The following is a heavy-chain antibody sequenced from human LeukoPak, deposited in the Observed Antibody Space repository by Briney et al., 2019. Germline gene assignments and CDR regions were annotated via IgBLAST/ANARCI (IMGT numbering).Heavy chain of an antibody. CDR2: INQDGSEK. CDR3: ARDHGFSYYYYYMDV. CDR1: GFTFSRYW. D-gene: IGHD3-3*01. Sequence: PGGSLRLSCAASGFTFSRYWMSWVRQAPGKGLAWVANINQDGSEKYYVDSVKGRFTISRDNAKNSVYLQMNRLRAEDTAVYYCARDHGFSYYYYYMDVWGKGTTVTVSS. V-gene: IGHV3-7*01. J-gene: IGHJ6*03.